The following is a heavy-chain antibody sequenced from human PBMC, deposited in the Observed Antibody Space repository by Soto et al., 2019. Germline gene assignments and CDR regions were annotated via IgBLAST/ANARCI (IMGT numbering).Heavy chain of an antibody. CDR2: ISSSSSYI. Sequence: EVQLVESGGGLVKPGGSLRLSCAASGFTFSSYSMNWVRQAPGKGLEWVSSISSSSSYIYYADSVKGRFTISRDNAKNPQYQQMNRMSAEATAVYCWERDEMGATPAFDIWGQGTMVTVSS. J-gene: IGHJ3*02. CDR3: ERDEMGATPAFDI. CDR1: GFTFSSYS. V-gene: IGHV3-21*01. D-gene: IGHD1-26*01.